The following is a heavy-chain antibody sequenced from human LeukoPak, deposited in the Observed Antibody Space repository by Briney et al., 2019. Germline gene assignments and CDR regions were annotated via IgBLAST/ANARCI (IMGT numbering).Heavy chain of an antibody. J-gene: IGHJ4*02. CDR2: MSPSGTT. D-gene: IGHD5-18*01. CDR3: ARGSRGYSYG. CDR1: GDSVSSGNYY. V-gene: IGHV4-61*01. Sequence: SETLSLTCTVSGDSVSSGNYYLSWIRQPPGKGLDWITYMSPSGTTKYNPSLKSRVTTSVDTSRTQFSLRLSSVTAADTAVYYCARGSRGYSYGWGQGTLVTVSS.